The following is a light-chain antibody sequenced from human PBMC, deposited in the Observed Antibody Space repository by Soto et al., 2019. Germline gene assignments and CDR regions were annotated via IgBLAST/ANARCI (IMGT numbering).Light chain of an antibody. CDR1: QSVSQSVTTN. CDR3: HYYDKWPPGT. J-gene: IGKJ1*01. V-gene: IGKV3D-15*01. Sequence: EIVLTQSPATLSLSPGERATLSCRASQSVSQSVTTNLAWYQQKPGQAPRLLIFDASARAVDIPGRFSGSKSGTEFTLTISSLQPEDFAVYYCHYYDKWPPGTFGQGTKVDIK. CDR2: DAS.